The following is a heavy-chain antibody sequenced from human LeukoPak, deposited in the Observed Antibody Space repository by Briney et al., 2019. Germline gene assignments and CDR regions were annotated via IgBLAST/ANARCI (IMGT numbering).Heavy chain of an antibody. CDR2: ISAYTGNT. CDR3: ARDRCGGDCYPEIYYFDY. D-gene: IGHD2-21*02. V-gene: IGHV1-18*01. Sequence: ASVKVSCKASGYTFTNYGISWVRQAPGQGLEWMGWISAYTGNTNYAQKLQGRVTMTTDTSTSTAYMELRSLRSDDTAVYYCARDRCGGDCYPEIYYFDYWGQGTLVTVPS. J-gene: IGHJ4*02. CDR1: GYTFTNYG.